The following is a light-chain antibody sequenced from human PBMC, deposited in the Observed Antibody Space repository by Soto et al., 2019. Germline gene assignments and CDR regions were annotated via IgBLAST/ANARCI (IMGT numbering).Light chain of an antibody. CDR1: QGIGSD. J-gene: IGKJ1*01. CDR3: LQDYNYPRT. Sequence: AIQMTQSPSSLSASVGDRVTITCRASQGIGSDLGWYQQKPGKAPNLLIYDASTLQGGVPSRFSGSGSGTDFTLTISSLQPEDFATYYCLQDYNYPRTFGPGTKVEI. CDR2: DAS. V-gene: IGKV1-6*01.